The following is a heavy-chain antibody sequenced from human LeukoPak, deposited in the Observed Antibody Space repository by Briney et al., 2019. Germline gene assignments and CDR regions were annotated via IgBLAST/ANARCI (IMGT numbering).Heavy chain of an antibody. Sequence: PSETLSLTCTVSGGSISSGGYYWSWVRQHPGKGLEWIGYIYYSGSTYYNPSLKSRVTISVDTSKNQFSLKLSSVTAADTAVYYCARGHSSGWYYFDYWGQGSLVTVSS. D-gene: IGHD6-19*01. CDR3: ARGHSSGWYYFDY. CDR2: IYYSGST. CDR1: GGSISSGGYY. V-gene: IGHV4-31*03. J-gene: IGHJ4*02.